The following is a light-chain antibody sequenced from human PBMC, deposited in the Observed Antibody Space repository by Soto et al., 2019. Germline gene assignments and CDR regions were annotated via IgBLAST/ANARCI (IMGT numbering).Light chain of an antibody. V-gene: IGKV1D-13*01. Sequence: AIQLTQSPSSLSASVGDRVTITCRASQGISTLFAWYQQKPGKPPKLLIYDASTLESGVPSRFSGSGSGTDFTLTINSLQPEDFATYYCQQFYDYPLTFGGGTKX. CDR1: QGISTL. CDR3: QQFYDYPLT. J-gene: IGKJ4*01. CDR2: DAS.